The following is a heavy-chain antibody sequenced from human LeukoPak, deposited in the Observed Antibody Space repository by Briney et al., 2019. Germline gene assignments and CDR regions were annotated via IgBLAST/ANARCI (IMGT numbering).Heavy chain of an antibody. Sequence: GGSLRLSCAASGFTFTTFPMHWVRQPPGKGLEWVAVISYDGTDKYYADSVKGRFAISRDNSKSTLYLQMDSLRAEDTAVYYCASPNSMAGTHYFHYWGQGTLVTVSS. J-gene: IGHJ4*02. CDR2: ISYDGTDK. CDR1: GFTFTTFP. CDR3: ASPNSMAGTHYFHY. V-gene: IGHV3-30*09. D-gene: IGHD6-19*01.